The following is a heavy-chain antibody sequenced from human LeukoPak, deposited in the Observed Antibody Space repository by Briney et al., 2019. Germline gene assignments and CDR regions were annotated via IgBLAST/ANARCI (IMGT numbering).Heavy chain of an antibody. D-gene: IGHD4-17*01. CDR3: ARGQGTVTTH. J-gene: IGHJ4*02. CDR2: INHSGSA. CDR1: GGSFSGYY. Sequence: SETPSLTCAVSGGSFSGYYWTWIRQPPGKGLEWIGEINHSGSANYNPSLKSRVTISLDTSKNQFSLKLSSVTAADTAVYYCARGQGTVTTHWGQGTLVTVSS. V-gene: IGHV4-34*01.